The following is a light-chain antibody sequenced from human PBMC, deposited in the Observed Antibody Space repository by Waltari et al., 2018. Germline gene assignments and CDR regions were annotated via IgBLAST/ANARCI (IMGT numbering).Light chain of an antibody. CDR2: KAS. J-gene: IGKJ4*01. V-gene: IGKV1-33*01. CDR1: QDISQW. Sequence: DIQMTQSPSSLSASLGDRVSITCRASQDISQWLAWYQQRPGKAPKLLVYKASILETGVPSRFSSSGSGTDFTLTINNLKPEDFGTYCCHQHKDFPLTFGGGTKVEI. CDR3: HQHKDFPLT.